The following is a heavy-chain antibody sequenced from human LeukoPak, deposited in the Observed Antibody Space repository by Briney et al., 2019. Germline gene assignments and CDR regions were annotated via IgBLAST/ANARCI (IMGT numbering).Heavy chain of an antibody. D-gene: IGHD6-13*01. Sequence: GGSLRLSCAASGFTFSKFAMSWVRQAPGKGPEWVSTISSSGGDTYYADSVKGRFTVSRDNSKNMLFLQMNSLRAEDTALYYCAKGSLGSWYFFDYWGQGTLVTVSS. CDR2: ISSSGGDT. J-gene: IGHJ4*02. CDR3: AKGSLGSWYFFDY. V-gene: IGHV3-23*01. CDR1: GFTFSKFA.